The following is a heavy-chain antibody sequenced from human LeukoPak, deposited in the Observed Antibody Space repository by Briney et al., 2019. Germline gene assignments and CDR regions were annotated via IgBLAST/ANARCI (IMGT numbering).Heavy chain of an antibody. CDR2: ITPRGGT. J-gene: IGHJ4*02. V-gene: IGHV1-2*02. Sequence: ASVKVSCKASGYTFTIYYMHWVRHAPGQGLELMRWITPRGGTNYPQKFQGRVAITRDTSITTAYMDLSRLTSDVTAWYCCAGDRYGDGFAHFDYWGQGALVTVSS. D-gene: IGHD5-24*01. CDR3: AGDRYGDGFAHFDY. CDR1: GYTFTIYY.